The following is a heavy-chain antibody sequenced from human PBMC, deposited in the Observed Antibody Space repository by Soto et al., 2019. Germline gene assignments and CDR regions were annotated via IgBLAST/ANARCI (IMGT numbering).Heavy chain of an antibody. CDR1: GFTFSSYG. Sequence: QVQLVESGGGVVQPGRSLRLSCAASGFTFSSYGMHWVRQTPGKGLEWVAVIWYDGSNKYYADSVKGRFTISRDNSNNTVYRKMNSVRAEDTAVNYCGRVWGHSSGSPTWGQGTLVPVSS. J-gene: IGHJ5*02. D-gene: IGHD3-22*01. CDR2: IWYDGSNK. CDR3: GRVWGHSSGSPT. V-gene: IGHV3-33*01.